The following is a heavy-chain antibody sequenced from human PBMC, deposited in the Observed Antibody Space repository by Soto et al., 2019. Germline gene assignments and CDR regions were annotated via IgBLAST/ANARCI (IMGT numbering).Heavy chain of an antibody. D-gene: IGHD4-17*01. J-gene: IGHJ4*01. CDR2: INFGNGNT. CDR1: GDTFSNYA. V-gene: IGHV1-3*01. Sequence: GASVKVSCKTSGDTFSNYAMHWVRQAPGQRLEWMGWINFGNGNTKYSKNFQGRVTITRDTTATTAYMELSSLKSEDTAVYYCARESVGDYPLLDYWGQGTLVTVSS. CDR3: ARESVGDYPLLDY.